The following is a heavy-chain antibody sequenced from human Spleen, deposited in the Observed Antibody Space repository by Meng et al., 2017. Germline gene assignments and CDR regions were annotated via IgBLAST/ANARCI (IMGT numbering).Heavy chain of an antibody. V-gene: IGHV4-31*03. Sequence: QVQLQESGPGPVRPSQTPSLTCTVSGGSISSGGYYWSWIRQHPGKGLEWIGYIHYSGSTYYNPSLKTRVSISVDTSKKQFSLQLNSVTAADTAVYYCARDDSSGYSFDNWGQGTLVTVSS. D-gene: IGHD3-22*01. CDR1: GGSISSGGYY. CDR3: ARDDSSGYSFDN. J-gene: IGHJ4*02. CDR2: IHYSGST.